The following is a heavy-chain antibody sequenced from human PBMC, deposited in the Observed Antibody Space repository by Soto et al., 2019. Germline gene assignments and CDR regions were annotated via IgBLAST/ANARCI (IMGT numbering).Heavy chain of an antibody. Sequence: EVQLVESGGGLVQPGGSVKLSCAASGFNFSVSSMHWVRQASGKGLEWVGRIRSKAKDYATAYAESVKGRFAISRDDLKNTMYLQMSSLRTEDTAMYYCAIEGAGFGQWGQGTLVNVPS. CDR2: IRSKAKDYAT. J-gene: IGHJ4*02. D-gene: IGHD1-26*01. V-gene: IGHV3-73*01. CDR3: AIEGAGFGQ. CDR1: GFNFSVSS.